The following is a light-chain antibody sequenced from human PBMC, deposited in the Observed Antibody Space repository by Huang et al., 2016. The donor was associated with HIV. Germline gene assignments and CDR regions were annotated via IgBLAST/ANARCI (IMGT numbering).Light chain of an antibody. V-gene: IGKV2-28*01. J-gene: IGKJ5*01. CDR2: LGS. Sequence: IVMTQSPLSLPVTPGEPASISCRSSQSLLHSNGYNYLDWYLQKPGQSPQLLIYLGSNRASGVPDRFSGSGSGTDFTLKISRVEAEDVGVYYCMQALQTPGFGQGTRLEIK. CDR1: QSLLHSNGYNY. CDR3: MQALQTPG.